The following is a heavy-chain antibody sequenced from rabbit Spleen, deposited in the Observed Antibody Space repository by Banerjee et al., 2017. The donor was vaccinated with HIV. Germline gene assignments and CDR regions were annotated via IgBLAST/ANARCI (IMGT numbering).Heavy chain of an antibody. V-gene: IGHV1S45*01. D-gene: IGHD8-1*01. Sequence: QEQLVESGGGLIQPGGSLKLSCKASGFDFSNYGVSWVRQAPGKGLEWIACIYGGRAGTTYSASWAKGRFTISKTSSTTVTLQMTSLTAADTATYFCARNGAGSNYAFNFWGPGTLVTVS. CDR3: ARNGAGSNYAFNF. J-gene: IGHJ4*01. CDR1: GFDFSNYG. CDR2: IYGGRAGTT.